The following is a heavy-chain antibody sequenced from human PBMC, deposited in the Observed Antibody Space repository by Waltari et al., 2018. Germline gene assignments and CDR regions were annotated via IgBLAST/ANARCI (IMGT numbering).Heavy chain of an antibody. V-gene: IGHV3-33*01. CDR1: GFTFSSYG. Sequence: QVQLVESGGGVVQPGRSLRLSCAASGFTFSSYGMHWVRQAPGKGLEWVAVTWYDGSNKYYADSVKGRFTISRDNSKNTLYLQMNSLRAEDTAVYYCARDHSSSWEAKGYYGMDVWGQGTTVTVSS. CDR3: ARDHSSSWEAKGYYGMDV. J-gene: IGHJ6*02. D-gene: IGHD6-6*01. CDR2: TWYDGSNK.